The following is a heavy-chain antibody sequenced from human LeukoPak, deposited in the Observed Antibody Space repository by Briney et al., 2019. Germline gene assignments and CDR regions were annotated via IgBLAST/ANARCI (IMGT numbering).Heavy chain of an antibody. CDR1: GFTFSSYA. J-gene: IGHJ6*03. Sequence: GGSLRLSCAASGFTFSSYAMSWVRQAPGKGLEWVSAISGSGGSTYYADSVKGRFTISRDNSKNTLYLQMNSLRAEDTAAYYCARGDSSSSPHYYYYYYMDVWGKGTTVTVSS. D-gene: IGHD6-6*01. V-gene: IGHV3-23*01. CDR3: ARGDSSSSPHYYYYYYMDV. CDR2: ISGSGGST.